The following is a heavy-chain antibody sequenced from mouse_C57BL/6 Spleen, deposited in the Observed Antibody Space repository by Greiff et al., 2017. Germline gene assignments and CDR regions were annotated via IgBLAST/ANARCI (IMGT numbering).Heavy chain of an antibody. D-gene: IGHD1-1*02. Sequence: EVKLQESGPELVKPGASVKISCKASGYTFTDYSMNWVKQSHGKSLEWIGDINPNNGGTSYNQKFKGKATLTVDKSSSTAYLELRSLTSEDSAVYYCARVEEVRAFAYWGQGTLVTVSA. V-gene: IGHV1-26*01. CDR3: ARVEEVRAFAY. CDR2: INPNNGGT. J-gene: IGHJ3*01. CDR1: GYTFTDYS.